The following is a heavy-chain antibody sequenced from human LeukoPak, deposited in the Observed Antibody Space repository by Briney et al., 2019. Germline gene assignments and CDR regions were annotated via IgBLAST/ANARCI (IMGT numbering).Heavy chain of an antibody. CDR1: GSTFTGYY. Sequence: ASVKVSCKASGSTFTGYYMHWVRQAPGEGLEWMGWINPNSGGTKYAQKFQGRVTMTRDTSINTAYMEVRRLTSDDTAVYYCARERGTLAVAGDAVDIWGQGTMVTVSS. D-gene: IGHD6-19*01. J-gene: IGHJ3*02. V-gene: IGHV1-2*02. CDR3: ARERGTLAVAGDAVDI. CDR2: INPNSGGT.